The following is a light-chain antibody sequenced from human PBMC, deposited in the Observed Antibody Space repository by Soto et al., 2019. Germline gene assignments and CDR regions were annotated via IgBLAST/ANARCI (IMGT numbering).Light chain of an antibody. CDR3: QQYGSSPWT. V-gene: IGKV3-20*01. CDR1: QSVSSSY. J-gene: IGKJ1*01. Sequence: EIVLTQSPGTLPLSPGERATLSCRASQSVSSSYLAWYQQKPGQAPRLLIYVASSRAPGIPDRFSGSGSGTDFTLTISRLEPEDFAVYYCQQYGSSPWTFGQGTKVEIK. CDR2: VAS.